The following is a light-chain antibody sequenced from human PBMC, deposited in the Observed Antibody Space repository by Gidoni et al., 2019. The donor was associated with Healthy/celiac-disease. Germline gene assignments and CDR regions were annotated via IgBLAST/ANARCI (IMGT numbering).Light chain of an antibody. V-gene: IGKV4-1*01. CDR2: WAS. J-gene: IGKJ2*01. CDR3: QQYYSTPPT. CDR1: QSVLYSSNNKNY. Sequence: DIAMTQTPDSLAVSLGERATINCKSSQSVLYSSNNKNYLAWYQQKPGQPPKLLIYWASTRESGVPDRFSGSRSGTDFTLTISSLQAEDVAVYYCQQYYSTPPTFGQGTKLEIK.